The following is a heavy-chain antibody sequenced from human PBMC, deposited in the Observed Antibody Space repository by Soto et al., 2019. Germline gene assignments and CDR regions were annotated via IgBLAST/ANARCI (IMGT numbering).Heavy chain of an antibody. D-gene: IGHD3-10*01. CDR3: AKSTGSGSYYY. V-gene: IGHV3-23*01. CDR1: GFTFSSYA. CDR2: INGSGGRT. Sequence: PGGSLRLSCAASGFTFSSYAMSWVRQAPGEGLEWVSDINGSGGRTHYIDSVKGRFTISRDNSKNTLYLQMNSLRAEDTAIYYCAKSTGSGSYYYWGQGTLVTVSS. J-gene: IGHJ4*02.